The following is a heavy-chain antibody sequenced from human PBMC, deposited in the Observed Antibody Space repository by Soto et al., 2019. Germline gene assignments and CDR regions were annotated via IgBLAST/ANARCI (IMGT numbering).Heavy chain of an antibody. D-gene: IGHD6-19*01. CDR3: AREYSSGWYHYYYYGMDV. CDR1: GFTFSSYG. V-gene: IGHV3-33*01. J-gene: IGHJ6*02. CDR2: IWYDGSNK. Sequence: GGSLRLSCAASGFTFSSYGMHWVRQAPGKGLEWVAVIWYDGSNKYYADSVKGRFTISRDNSKNTLYLQMNSLRAEDTAVYYCAREYSSGWYHYYYYGMDVWGQGTTVTVSS.